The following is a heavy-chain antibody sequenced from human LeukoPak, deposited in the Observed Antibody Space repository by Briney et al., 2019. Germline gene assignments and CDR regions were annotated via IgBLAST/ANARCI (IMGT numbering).Heavy chain of an antibody. V-gene: IGHV1-2*07. CDR3: FSDDSSGTSDT. D-gene: IGHD3-22*01. CDR1: VYSFIDYY. Sequence: ASVTVSFKSSVYSFIDYYIHWLRPAPGQGLEWMGWINPYSGDTNYASTFQGRDTMTRDTSISRAYMKLSGLTSDAPSVYSGFSDDSSGTSDTCGPGTLVTVSS. J-gene: IGHJ5*02. CDR2: INPYSGDT.